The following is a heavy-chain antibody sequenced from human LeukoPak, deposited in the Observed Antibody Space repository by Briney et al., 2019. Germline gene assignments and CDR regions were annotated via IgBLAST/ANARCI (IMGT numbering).Heavy chain of an antibody. J-gene: IGHJ4*02. V-gene: IGHV1-69*04. D-gene: IGHD6-19*01. CDR3: AVLAVAGPIDY. Sequence: SVKVSCKASGGTFITYAIGWVRQAPGQGLEWMGRIIPILGIANYAQKFQGRVTIAADKSTSTAYMELSSLRSEDTAVYYCAVLAVAGPIDYWGQGTLVTVSS. CDR1: GGTFITYA. CDR2: IIPILGIA.